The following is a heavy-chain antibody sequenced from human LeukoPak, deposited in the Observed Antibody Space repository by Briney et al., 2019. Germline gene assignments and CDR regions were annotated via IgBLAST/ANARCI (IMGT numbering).Heavy chain of an antibody. D-gene: IGHD3-9*01. V-gene: IGHV1-18*01. CDR3: ARALDILTGYYLRFNDAFDI. J-gene: IGHJ3*02. CDR1: NYTFTSYH. CDR2: ISGDNGDT. Sequence: ASVKVSCKASNYTFTSYHINWVRQAPGQGLEWMGWISGDNGDTNYAQKFQGRVTMTRDMSTSTVYMELSSLRSEDTAVYYCARALDILTGYYLRFNDAFDIWGQGTMVTVSS.